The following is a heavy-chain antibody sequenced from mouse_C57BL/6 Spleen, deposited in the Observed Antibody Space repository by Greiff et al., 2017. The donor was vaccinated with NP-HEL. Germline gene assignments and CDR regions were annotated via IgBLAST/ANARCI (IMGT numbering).Heavy chain of an antibody. V-gene: IGHV6-3*01. CDR3: TVITTVVATGYFDV. Sequence: EVKLMESGGGLVQPGGSMKLSCVASGFTFSNYWMNWVRQSPEKGLEWVAQIRLKSDNYATNYAESVKGRFTISRDDSKSSVYLQMNNLRAEDTGIYYCTVITTVVATGYFDVWGTGTTVTVSS. CDR1: GFTFSNYW. CDR2: IRLKSDNYAT. J-gene: IGHJ1*03. D-gene: IGHD1-1*01.